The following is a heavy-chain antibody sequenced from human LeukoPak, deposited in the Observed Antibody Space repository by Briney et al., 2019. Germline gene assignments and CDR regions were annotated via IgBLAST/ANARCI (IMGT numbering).Heavy chain of an antibody. J-gene: IGHJ4*02. CDR2: ISGSGGST. Sequence: PGGSLRLYCAASGFTFSSYAMSWVRQAPGKGLEWVSAISGSGGSTYYADSVKGRFTISRDNSKNTLYLQMNSLRAEDTAVYYCAKGGAYYYDSSGFYWGQGTLVTVSS. CDR1: GFTFSSYA. D-gene: IGHD3-22*01. CDR3: AKGGAYYYDSSGFY. V-gene: IGHV3-23*01.